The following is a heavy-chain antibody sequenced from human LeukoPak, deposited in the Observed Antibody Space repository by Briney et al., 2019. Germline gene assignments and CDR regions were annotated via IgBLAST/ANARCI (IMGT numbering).Heavy chain of an antibody. V-gene: IGHV4-34*01. CDR3: ARVRHDPLEYGYYMDV. CDR2: INQTGKKDNNPSLT. J-gene: IGHJ6*03. CDR1: VGSLSVSN. D-gene: IGHD3-3*01. Sequence: PSGSLSHTPAHDVGSLSVSNISSMRPTLGKGGGRMGEINQTGKKDNNPSLTDYNPSLKSRVSISVDTSKKQLSLKLSSVTAADTGVYYCARVRHDPLEYGYYMDVWGKGTTVTVSS.